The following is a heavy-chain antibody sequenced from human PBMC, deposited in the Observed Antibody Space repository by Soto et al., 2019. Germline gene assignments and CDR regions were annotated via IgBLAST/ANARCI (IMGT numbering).Heavy chain of an antibody. V-gene: IGHV1-18*04. J-gene: IGHJ5*02. D-gene: IGHD2-15*01. CDR1: GYTFNSYG. CDR3: ASLIGYCSGGSCTFDP. Sequence: ASVKVSCKVSGYTFNSYGISWVRQAPGQGLEWMGWISAYNGNINYAQKFQGRVTMTTDTSTSTAYMELRSLRSDDTAAYYCASLIGYCSGGSCTFDPWGQGTRVTVSS. CDR2: ISAYNGNI.